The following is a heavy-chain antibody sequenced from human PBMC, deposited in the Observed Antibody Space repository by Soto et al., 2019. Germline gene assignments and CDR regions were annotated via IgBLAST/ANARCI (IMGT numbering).Heavy chain of an antibody. D-gene: IGHD6-13*01. V-gene: IGHV1-69*13. CDR2: IIPIFGTA. J-gene: IGHJ3*02. CDR1: GGTFSSYA. Sequence: SVKVSCKASGGTFSSYAISWVRQAPGQGLEWMGGIIPIFGTANYAQKFQGRVTITADESTSTAYMELSSLRSEDTAVYYCARDGGIAAAATGAFDIWGQGTMVTVS. CDR3: ARDGGIAAAATGAFDI.